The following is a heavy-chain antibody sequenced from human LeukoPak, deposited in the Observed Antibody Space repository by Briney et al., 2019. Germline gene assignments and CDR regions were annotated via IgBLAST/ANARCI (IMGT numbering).Heavy chain of an antibody. CDR2: IYHSGST. Sequence: PSGTLSLTCSVSGDSISGFYWSWIRQPPGKGLEWIGNIYHSGSTYYNPSLKSRVTISVDTSKNQFSLKLSSVTAADTAVYYCARGYSSSWYLNWFDPWGQGTLVAVSS. J-gene: IGHJ5*02. V-gene: IGHV4-38-2*02. CDR3: ARGYSSSWYLNWFDP. CDR1: GDSISGFY. D-gene: IGHD6-13*01.